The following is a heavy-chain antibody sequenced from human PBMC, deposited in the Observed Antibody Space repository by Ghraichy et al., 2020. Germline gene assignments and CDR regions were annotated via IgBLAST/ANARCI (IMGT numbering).Heavy chain of an antibody. Sequence: SETLSLTCTVSGGSISSSSYYWGWIRQPPGKGLEWIGSIYYSGSTYYNPSLKSRVTISVDTSKNQFSLKLSSVTAADTAVYYCARLTLYSYGYGGWFDPWGQGTLVTVSS. CDR2: IYYSGST. D-gene: IGHD5-18*01. CDR3: ARLTLYSYGYGGWFDP. J-gene: IGHJ5*02. CDR1: GGSISSSSYY. V-gene: IGHV4-39*01.